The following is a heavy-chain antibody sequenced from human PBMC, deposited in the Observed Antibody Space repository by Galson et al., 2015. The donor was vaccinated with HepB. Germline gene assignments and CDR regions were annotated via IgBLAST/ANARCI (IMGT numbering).Heavy chain of an antibody. J-gene: IGHJ3*02. D-gene: IGHD5-12*01. CDR1: GFTFSSYS. Sequence: SLRLSCAASGFTFSSYSMNWVRQAPGRGLEWVSYISSSNSIIYYADSVKGRFTISRDNAKNSLYLQMNSLRDEDTAVYYCARDWLGQKWLRSRDAFDIWGQGTMVTVSS. V-gene: IGHV3-48*02. CDR2: ISSSNSII. CDR3: ARDWLGQKWLRSRDAFDI.